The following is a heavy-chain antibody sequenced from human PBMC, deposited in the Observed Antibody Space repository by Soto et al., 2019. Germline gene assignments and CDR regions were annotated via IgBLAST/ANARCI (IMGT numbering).Heavy chain of an antibody. J-gene: IGHJ3*02. CDR2: ISSSSSTI. Sequence: GGSLRLSCAASGFTFSSYSMNWVRQAPGKGLEWVSYISSSSSTIYYADSVKGRFTISRDNAKNSLYLQMNSLRAEDTAVYYCARDHHENAFDIWGQGTMVTVSS. V-gene: IGHV3-48*01. CDR3: ARDHHENAFDI. CDR1: GFTFSSYS.